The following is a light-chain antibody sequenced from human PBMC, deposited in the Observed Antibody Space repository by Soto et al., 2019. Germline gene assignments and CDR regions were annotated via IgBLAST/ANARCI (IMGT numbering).Light chain of an antibody. V-gene: IGKV3-11*01. J-gene: IGKJ1*01. Sequence: EVVLTQSPVTLSLSPGERATLSCRASQSFRGLLAWYQQKPGQAPRLLIYDAYNRATGIPPRFSGSGSGTDFTLTIRSLEPEDSAVYYCQLYGSSPWTFGQGTKVDI. CDR1: QSFRGL. CDR2: DAY. CDR3: QLYGSSPWT.